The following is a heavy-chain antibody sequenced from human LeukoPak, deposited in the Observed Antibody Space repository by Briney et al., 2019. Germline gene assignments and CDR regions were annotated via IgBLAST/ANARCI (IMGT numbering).Heavy chain of an antibody. CDR1: GGSISSSSYY. Sequence: SETLSLTCTVSGGSISSSSYYWGWIRQPPGKGLEWIGSIYYSGSTYYNPSLKGRVTISVDTSKNQFSLKLSSVTAADTAVYYCASHDSSGYYFDYWGQGTLVTVSS. CDR3: ASHDSSGYYFDY. D-gene: IGHD3-22*01. V-gene: IGHV4-39*01. CDR2: IYYSGST. J-gene: IGHJ4*02.